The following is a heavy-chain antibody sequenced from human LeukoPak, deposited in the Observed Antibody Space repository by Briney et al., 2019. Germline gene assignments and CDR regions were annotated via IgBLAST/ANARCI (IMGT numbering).Heavy chain of an antibody. CDR2: IKQDGSEK. CDR3: RGIQLWARTYAFDI. V-gene: IGHV3-7*01. D-gene: IGHD5-18*01. J-gene: IGHJ3*02. CDR1: GFTFSSYW. Sequence: PGGSLRLSCAASGFTFSSYWMSWVRQAPGKGLEWVANIKQDGSEKYYVDSVKGRFTISRDNAKNSLYLQMNSLRAEDTAVDYCRGIQLWARTYAFDIWGQGTMVTVSS.